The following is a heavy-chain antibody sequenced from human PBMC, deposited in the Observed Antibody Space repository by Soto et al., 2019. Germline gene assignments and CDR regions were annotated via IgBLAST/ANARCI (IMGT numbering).Heavy chain of an antibody. CDR3: AREKKGGSYYYDGSGFNWFDL. CDR2: IYYSGST. CDR1: GGSISSGDYY. D-gene: IGHD3-22*01. J-gene: IGHJ5*02. V-gene: IGHV4-30-4*01. Sequence: PSETLSLTCTVSGGSISSGDYYWSWIRQPPGKGLEWIGYIYYSGSTYYNPSLKSRVTISVDTSKNQFSLKLSPVTAADTAVYYCAREKKGGSYYYDGSGFNWFDLWGQGTLVTVSS.